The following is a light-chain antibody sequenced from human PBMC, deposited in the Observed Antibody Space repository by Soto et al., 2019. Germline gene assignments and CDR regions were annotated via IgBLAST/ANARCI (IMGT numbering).Light chain of an antibody. Sequence: EIVMTQFPATLSVSPGERATLSCRASQSVSSNLAWYQQKPGQAPRLLIYGASTRATGIPARFSGSGSGTDFTLTISSLEPEDFALYYCQQRNSWPPITFGQGTRLEI. CDR2: GAS. CDR3: QQRNSWPPIT. CDR1: QSVSSN. V-gene: IGKV3-15*01. J-gene: IGKJ5*01.